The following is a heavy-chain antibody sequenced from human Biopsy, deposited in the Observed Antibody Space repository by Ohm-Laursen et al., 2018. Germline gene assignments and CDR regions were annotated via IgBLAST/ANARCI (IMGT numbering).Heavy chain of an antibody. D-gene: IGHD3-10*01. Sequence: GSLRLSCTASGFMFSASWISWVRQAPGKGLEWVANINPDGSVKYFADSVKGRFTISRDNAENSMYLQMSSLTVDDTAVYYCATDGAGSYNENWGQGALVSVSS. CDR2: INPDGSVK. J-gene: IGHJ4*02. CDR1: GFMFSASW. CDR3: ATDGAGSYNEN. V-gene: IGHV3-7*01.